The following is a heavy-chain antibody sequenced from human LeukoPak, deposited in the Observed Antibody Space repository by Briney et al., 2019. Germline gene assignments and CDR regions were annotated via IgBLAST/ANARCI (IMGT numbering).Heavy chain of an antibody. CDR1: GGTFSSYA. J-gene: IGHJ1*01. CDR2: IIPILGIA. Sequence: ASVKVSCKASGGTFSSYAISWVRQAPGQGLEWMGRIIPILGIANYAQKFQGRVTITADKSTSTAYMELSSLRAEDTAVYYCASVNGDGAEYFQHWGQGTLVTVSS. CDR3: ASVNGDGAEYFQH. D-gene: IGHD2-21*01. V-gene: IGHV1-69*04.